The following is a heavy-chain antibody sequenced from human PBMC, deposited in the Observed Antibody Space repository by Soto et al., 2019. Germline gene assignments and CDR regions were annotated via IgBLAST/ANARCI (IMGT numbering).Heavy chain of an antibody. J-gene: IGHJ5*02. CDR3: PRVTYMVRGVIDNRFDP. D-gene: IGHD3-10*01. CDR1: GGTFSSYA. V-gene: IGHV1-69*01. Sequence: QVPLVQSGAEVKKPGSSVTVSCKASGGTFSSYAIHWVRQAPGQGLEWMGGIIPMYGPAKYAQRFQGRVTITADESTNTVYMELTSLTSQDPAVYYCPRVTYMVRGVIDNRFDPGGHGTLVTVSS. CDR2: IIPMYGPA.